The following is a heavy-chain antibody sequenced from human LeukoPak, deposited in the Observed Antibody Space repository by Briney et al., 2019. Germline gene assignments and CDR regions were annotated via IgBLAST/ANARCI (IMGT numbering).Heavy chain of an antibody. CDR1: GFTFSSYA. CDR3: AKGNYYDSSGRIDY. Sequence: GGTLRLSCAASGFTFSSYAMSWVRQAPGKGLEWVANIKQDGSEKYYVDSVKGRFTISKDNAKNSLYLQMNSLRAEDTALYYCAKGNYYDSSGRIDYWGQGTLVTVSS. V-gene: IGHV3-7*03. CDR2: IKQDGSEK. J-gene: IGHJ4*02. D-gene: IGHD3-22*01.